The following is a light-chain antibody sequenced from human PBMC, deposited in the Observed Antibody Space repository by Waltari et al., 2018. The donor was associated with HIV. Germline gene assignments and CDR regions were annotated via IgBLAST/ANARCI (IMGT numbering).Light chain of an antibody. CDR1: RSNIGSYY. CDR3: AAWTDSLTAVV. Sequence: QSVLTQPPSASGTPGQRVTISCSGRRSNIGSYYVYWYQQLPGTAPKLLIYRNNQRPSGVPDRFSGSKSGTSASLAINGLRSEDEADYYCAAWTDSLTAVVFGGGTKLSVL. CDR2: RNN. V-gene: IGLV1-47*01. J-gene: IGLJ2*01.